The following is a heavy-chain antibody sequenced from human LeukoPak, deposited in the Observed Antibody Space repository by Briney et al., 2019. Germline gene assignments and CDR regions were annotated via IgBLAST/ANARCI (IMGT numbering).Heavy chain of an antibody. V-gene: IGHV4-59*01. CDR3: ARFQGTYYYYYGMDV. CDR1: GGSISSYY. CDR2: IYYSGST. J-gene: IGHJ6*02. Sequence: SETLSLTCTVSGGSISSYYWSWIRQPPGKGLEWIGYIYYSGSTNYNPSLKSRVTISVDTSKNQFSLKLSSVTAADTAVYYCARFQGTYYYYYGMDVWSQGTTVTVSS. D-gene: IGHD1-14*01.